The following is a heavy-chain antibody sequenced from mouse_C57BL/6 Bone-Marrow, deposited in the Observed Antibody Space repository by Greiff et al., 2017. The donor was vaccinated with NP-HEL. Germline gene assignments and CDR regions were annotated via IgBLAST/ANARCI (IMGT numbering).Heavy chain of an antibody. Sequence: VQLQQSGAELARPGASVKLSCKASGYTFTSYGISWVKQRTGQGLEWIGEIYPRSGNTYYNEKFKGKATLTADKSSSTAYMELRSLISEDSAVYFCAREGIYYGNYVWFAYWGQGTLVTVSA. D-gene: IGHD2-1*01. CDR1: GYTFTSYG. CDR2: IYPRSGNT. J-gene: IGHJ3*01. V-gene: IGHV1-81*01. CDR3: AREGIYYGNYVWFAY.